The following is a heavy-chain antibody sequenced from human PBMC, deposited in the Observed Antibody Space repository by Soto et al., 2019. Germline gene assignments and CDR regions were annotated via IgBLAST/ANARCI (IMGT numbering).Heavy chain of an antibody. D-gene: IGHD5-18*01. J-gene: IGHJ4*02. V-gene: IGHV3-7*03. CDR1: GFTFGAYW. Sequence: GGSLRLSCAASGFTFGAYWMNWVRQAPGKGLEWVANIKEDGSEKQYVDSVKGRFTISRDNTKNLVYLQLNSSVTAADTAVYYCARDLWIQLWLREPTPVPYWGQGTLVTVSS. CDR2: IKEDGSEK. CDR3: ARDLWIQLWLREPTPVPY.